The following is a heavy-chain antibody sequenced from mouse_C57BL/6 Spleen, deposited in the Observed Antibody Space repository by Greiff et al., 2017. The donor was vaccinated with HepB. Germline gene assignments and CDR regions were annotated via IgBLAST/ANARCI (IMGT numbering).Heavy chain of an antibody. CDR2: ISSGGSYT. Sequence: EVQLVESGGDLVKPGGSLKLSCAASGFTFSSYGMSWVRQTPDKRLEWVATISSGGSYTYYPDSVKGRFTISRDNAKNTLYLQMSSLKSEDTAMYYSARLGDGYYFDYWGQGTTLTVSS. D-gene: IGHD2-3*01. CDR3: ARLGDGYYFDY. J-gene: IGHJ2*01. V-gene: IGHV5-6*01. CDR1: GFTFSSYG.